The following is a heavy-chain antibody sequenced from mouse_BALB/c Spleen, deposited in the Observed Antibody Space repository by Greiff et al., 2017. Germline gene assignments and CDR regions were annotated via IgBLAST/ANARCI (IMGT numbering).Heavy chain of an antibody. CDR1: GYTFSSYW. V-gene: IGHV1-9*01. J-gene: IGHJ2*01. CDR3: ARKARGFGY. Sequence: QVQLQQSGAELMKPGASVKISCKATGYTFSSYWIEWVKQRPGHGLEWIGEILPGSGSTNYNAKFKGKATFTADTSSNTAYMQLSSLTSEDSAVYYCARKARGFGYWGQGTTLTVS. CDR2: ILPGSGST.